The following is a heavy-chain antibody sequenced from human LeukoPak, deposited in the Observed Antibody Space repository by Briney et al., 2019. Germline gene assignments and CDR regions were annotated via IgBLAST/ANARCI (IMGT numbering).Heavy chain of an antibody. CDR3: ARYSGNYGLDY. V-gene: IGHV3-30*02. CDR1: GFIVSYSY. CDR2: IRYDGSSK. D-gene: IGHD4-17*01. J-gene: IGHJ4*02. Sequence: PGGSLRLSCAASGFIVSYSYMSWVRQPPGKGLEWVSLIRYDGSSKYYADSVRGRFTISRDNSKNTLYLQMNSLRAEDTAVYYCARYSGNYGLDYWGQGTLVTVSS.